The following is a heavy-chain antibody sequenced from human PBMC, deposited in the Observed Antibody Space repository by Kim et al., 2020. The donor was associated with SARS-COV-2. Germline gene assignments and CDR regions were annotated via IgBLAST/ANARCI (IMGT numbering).Heavy chain of an antibody. J-gene: IGHJ3*02. CDR1: GFTFSDYY. CDR3: ARSTYYYDSSRYAFDI. Sequence: GGSLRLSCAASGFTFSDYYMSWIRQAPGKGLEWVSYISSSGSTIYYADSVKGRFTISRDNAKNSLYLQMNSLRAEDTAVYYCARSTYYYDSSRYAFDIWGQGTMVTVSS. V-gene: IGHV3-11*04. CDR2: ISSSGSTI. D-gene: IGHD3-22*01.